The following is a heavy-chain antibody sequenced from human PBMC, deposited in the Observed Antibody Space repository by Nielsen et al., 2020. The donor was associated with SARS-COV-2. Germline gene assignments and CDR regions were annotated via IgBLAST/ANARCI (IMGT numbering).Heavy chain of an antibody. CDR1: GYNFATYW. Sequence: GESLKISCQGSGYNFATYWIAWVRQMPGKGLEWMGVVYPGDSDTRYSPSFQGQVIISFDKSITTAYLQWNSLQASDSAMYYCARLQSSTGGGMDVWGQGTVVTVSS. D-gene: IGHD6-13*01. CDR2: VYPGDSDT. V-gene: IGHV5-51*01. CDR3: ARLQSSTGGGMDV. J-gene: IGHJ6*02.